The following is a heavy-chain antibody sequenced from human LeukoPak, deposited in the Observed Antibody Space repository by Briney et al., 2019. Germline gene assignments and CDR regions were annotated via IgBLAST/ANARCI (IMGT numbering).Heavy chain of an antibody. D-gene: IGHD4-11*01. CDR3: ARVGVYTNYPFDY. J-gene: IGHJ4*02. V-gene: IGHV4-31*03. CDR2: IYHSGST. CDR1: GGSITSGGYY. Sequence: PSETLSLTCTVSGGSITSGGYYWSWIRQHPGKGLEWIGYIYHSGSTYYNPSLKSRVTISVDTSKNQFSLKLSSVTAADTAVYYCARVGVYTNYPFDYWGRGTLVTVSS.